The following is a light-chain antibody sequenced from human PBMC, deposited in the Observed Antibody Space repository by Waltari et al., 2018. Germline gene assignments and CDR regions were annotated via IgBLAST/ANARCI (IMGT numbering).Light chain of an antibody. CDR1: HHILGSHT. V-gene: IGLV1-44*01. CDR3: AGWDDSLNGVV. Sequence: QSVLPQPPSASGTPGQRVTISCSGSHHILGSHTVNWYQHPPGTAPKLPISNNNRRPSGGPDRFSGSKSGTSASRAISGLLSEDEGDYYCAGWDDSLNGVVFGGGTKLTVL. CDR2: NNN. J-gene: IGLJ2*01.